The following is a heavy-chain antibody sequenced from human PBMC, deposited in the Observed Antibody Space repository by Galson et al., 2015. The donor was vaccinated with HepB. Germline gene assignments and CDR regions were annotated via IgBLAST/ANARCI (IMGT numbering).Heavy chain of an antibody. J-gene: IGHJ3*02. V-gene: IGHV1-2*02. CDR1: EYTFTDYY. CDR3: ARGGTSYGSESSNRI. Sequence: SVKVSCKASEYTFTDYYMHWVRQAPGQGLEWMGWKNTNSGATNYKQKLKSRVTMTMDTSINTAYLQLSSLRSDDTAVYYCARGGTSYGSESSNRIWGQGTMVTVSS. CDR2: KNTNSGAT. D-gene: IGHD3-10*01.